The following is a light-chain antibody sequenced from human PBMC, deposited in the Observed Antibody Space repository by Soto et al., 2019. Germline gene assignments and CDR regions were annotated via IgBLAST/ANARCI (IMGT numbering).Light chain of an antibody. V-gene: IGLV2-14*01. J-gene: IGLJ1*01. CDR1: SSDVGYYNY. Sequence: QSVLTQPASVSGSPGQSITISCTGTSSDVGYYNYVSWYQQHPGKAPKLMIFEVSNRPSGVSNRFSGSKSGSTASLTISGLQAEDEADYYCSSYTTGSTYVFGPGTKVTVL. CDR2: EVS. CDR3: SSYTTGSTYV.